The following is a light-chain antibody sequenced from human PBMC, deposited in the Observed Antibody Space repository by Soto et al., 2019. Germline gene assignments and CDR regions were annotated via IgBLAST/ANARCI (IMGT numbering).Light chain of an antibody. J-gene: IGKJ3*01. Sequence: DIPMTQSPSSLSASVGDRVTITCRASQDIGYFLTWYQQRPGKVPKLIIYSASSLFSWAPSRFSGSGSGTDFTLTIFNLQPDDVATYYCQKYDSAPFTFGPGTRVEIK. CDR1: QDIGYF. V-gene: IGKV1-27*01. CDR2: SAS. CDR3: QKYDSAPFT.